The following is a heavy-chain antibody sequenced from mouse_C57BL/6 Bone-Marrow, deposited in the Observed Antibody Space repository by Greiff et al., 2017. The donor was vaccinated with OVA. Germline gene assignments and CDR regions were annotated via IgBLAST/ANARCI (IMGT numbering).Heavy chain of an antibody. D-gene: IGHD1-1*01. J-gene: IGHJ4*01. CDR3: TRDRSYGSPAMDY. V-gene: IGHV5-9-1*02. CDR1: GFTFSSYA. CDR2: ISSGGDYI. Sequence: EVKVVESGEGLVKPGGSLKLSCAASGFTFSSYAMSWVRQTPEKRLEWVAYISSGGDYIYYADTVKGRFTISRDNARNTLYLQMSSLKSEDTAMYYCTRDRSYGSPAMDYWGQGTSVTVSS.